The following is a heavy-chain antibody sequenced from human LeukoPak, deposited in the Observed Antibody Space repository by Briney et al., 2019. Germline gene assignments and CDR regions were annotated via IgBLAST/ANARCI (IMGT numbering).Heavy chain of an antibody. V-gene: IGHV3-66*01. J-gene: IGHJ4*02. CDR2: IYSGGST. Sequence: GGSLRLSCAASGFTVSSNYMSWVRQAPGKGLEWVSVIYSGGSTYYADSVKGRFTISRDNSKNTLYLQMNSQRAEDTAVYYCATRGFGELLVYWGQGTLVTVSS. CDR1: GFTVSSNY. D-gene: IGHD3-10*01. CDR3: ATRGFGELLVY.